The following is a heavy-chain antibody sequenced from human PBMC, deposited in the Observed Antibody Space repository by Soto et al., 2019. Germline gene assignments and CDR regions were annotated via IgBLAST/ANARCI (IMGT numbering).Heavy chain of an antibody. V-gene: IGHV1-18*01. CDR2: ISAYNGNT. Sequence: ASVKVSCKASGYTFTSYGISWVRQAPGQGLEWMGWISAYNGNTNYAQKLQGRVTMTTDTSTSTAYMELSSLRSEDTAVYYCARNRPEGTYYYYGMDVWGQGTTVTVSS. CDR3: ARNRPEGTYYYYGMDV. CDR1: GYTFTSYG. J-gene: IGHJ6*02. D-gene: IGHD1-1*01.